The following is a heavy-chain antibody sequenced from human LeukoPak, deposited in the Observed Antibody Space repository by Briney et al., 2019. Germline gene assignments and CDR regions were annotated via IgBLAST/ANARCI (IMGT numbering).Heavy chain of an antibody. D-gene: IGHD2-2*01. J-gene: IGHJ6*02. CDR3: ARVVPALYYYYGMDV. CDR1: GFTFSSYS. V-gene: IGHV3-48*04. Sequence: GGSLRLSCAASGFTFSSYSMNWVRQAPGKGLEWVSYISSSSSTIYYADSVKGRFTISRDNAKNSLYLQMNSLRAEDTAVYYCARVVPALYYYYGMDVWGQGTTVTVSS. CDR2: ISSSSSTI.